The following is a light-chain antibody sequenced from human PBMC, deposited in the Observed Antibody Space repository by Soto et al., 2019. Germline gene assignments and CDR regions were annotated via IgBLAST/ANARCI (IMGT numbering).Light chain of an antibody. CDR1: SSDVGGYNY. CDR3: SSYAGNSRYV. J-gene: IGLJ1*01. V-gene: IGLV2-8*01. CDR2: EVS. Sequence: QSVLAQPASVSGSPGQSITISCTGTSSDVGGYNYVSWYQQHPGKAPKLMIYEVSKRPSGVPDRLSGFKYGNTASLTVSGLQAEDEADYYCSSYAGNSRYVFGTGTKVTV.